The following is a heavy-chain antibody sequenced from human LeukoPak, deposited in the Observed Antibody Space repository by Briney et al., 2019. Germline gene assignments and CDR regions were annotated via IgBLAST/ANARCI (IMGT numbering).Heavy chain of an antibody. J-gene: IGHJ4*02. CDR2: ISSSGGST. V-gene: IGHV3-23*01. D-gene: IGHD4-23*01. CDR3: AKPTRGSGNSFLIDF. Sequence: GGSLRLSCAASGFTFSSYAMSWVRQAPGKGLGWVSAISSSGGSTYYADSVKGRFTISRDNSKNTLYLQMNSLRAEDTAVYFCAKPTRGSGNSFLIDFWGQGTLVTVSS. CDR1: GFTFSSYA.